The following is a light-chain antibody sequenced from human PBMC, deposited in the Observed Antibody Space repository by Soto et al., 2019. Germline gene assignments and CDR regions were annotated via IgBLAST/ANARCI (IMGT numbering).Light chain of an antibody. J-gene: IGKJ1*01. Sequence: IVLTQSPGTLALSPWERATLSCRASQSVARSYLAWYQHKPGQAPRLLIYGASTRATGIPDNLSGSGSGTDFTLTISRLEPEDSAVYYCQQYGTSPWTFGQGTKVDIK. CDR3: QQYGTSPWT. CDR1: QSVARSY. V-gene: IGKV3-20*01. CDR2: GAS.